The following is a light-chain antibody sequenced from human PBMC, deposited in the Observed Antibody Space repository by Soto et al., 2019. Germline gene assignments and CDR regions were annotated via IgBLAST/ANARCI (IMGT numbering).Light chain of an antibody. Sequence: QSVLTQPPSASGSPGQSVTLSCTGTSSDVGGYNYVSWYQQHPGKAPKLMLYEVSKRPSGVPDRFSGSKSGNTASLTVSGLQAEDEADYYCSSYAGSNNVVFGGGTKLTVL. CDR3: SSYAGSNNVV. V-gene: IGLV2-8*01. CDR2: EVS. CDR1: SSDVGGYNY. J-gene: IGLJ2*01.